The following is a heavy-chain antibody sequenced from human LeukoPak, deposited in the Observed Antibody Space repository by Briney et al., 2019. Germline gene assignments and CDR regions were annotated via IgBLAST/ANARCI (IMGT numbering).Heavy chain of an antibody. Sequence: GGSLRLSCVASGFTFGKYWMSWVRQAPGKGLEWVANIKQDGSEKYYVDSVKGRFTISRDNAKNSLYLQMNGLRAEDTAVYYCARDRYYDFWSGYPDYYYYGMDVWGQGTTVTVSS. CDR1: GFTFGKYW. D-gene: IGHD3-3*01. V-gene: IGHV3-7*03. CDR2: IKQDGSEK. CDR3: ARDRYYDFWSGYPDYYYYGMDV. J-gene: IGHJ6*02.